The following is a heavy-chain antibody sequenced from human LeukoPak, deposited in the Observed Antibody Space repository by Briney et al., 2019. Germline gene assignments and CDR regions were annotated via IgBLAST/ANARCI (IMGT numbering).Heavy chain of an antibody. CDR1: SYSISSDNY. D-gene: IGHD3-3*01. Sequence: SETLSLTCAVSSYSISSDNYWGCVRQPPGKGLEWSGSIYRTGNTYYNPSLRSRVAISLDTSKSQFSLKVTSVIAADTAVYYCARLLACGRAPCRTARFQFDSWGQGTLVAVSS. J-gene: IGHJ4*02. CDR3: ARLLACGRAPCRTARFQFDS. V-gene: IGHV4-38-2*01. CDR2: IYRTGNT.